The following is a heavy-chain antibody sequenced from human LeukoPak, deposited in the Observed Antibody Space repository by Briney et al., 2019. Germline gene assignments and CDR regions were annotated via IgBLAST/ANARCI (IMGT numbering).Heavy chain of an antibody. CDR3: ARERPLQNQAFDY. J-gene: IGHJ4*02. CDR2: ISYDGSNK. Sequence: GGSLRLSCAASGFTFSSYAMHWVRQAPGKGLEWVAVISYDGSNKYYADSVKGRFTISRDNSKNTLYLQMNSLRAEDTAVYYCARERPLQNQAFDYWGQGTLVTVSS. D-gene: IGHD5-24*01. V-gene: IGHV3-30*04. CDR1: GFTFSSYA.